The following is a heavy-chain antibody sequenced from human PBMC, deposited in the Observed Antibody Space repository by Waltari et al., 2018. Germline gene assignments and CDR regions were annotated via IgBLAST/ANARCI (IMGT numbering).Heavy chain of an antibody. CDR1: GFTFDDFT. J-gene: IGHJ4*02. V-gene: IGHV3-43*01. CDR2: ISWDGCST. CDR3: AKGGDYSNYVFDY. D-gene: IGHD4-4*01. Sequence: EVQLVESGGVVVQPGGSLRLYCAASGFTFDDFTMRWVRQAPGEGLEWVSLISWDGCSTYYADSVKGRFTISRDNSKNSLYLQMNSLRTEDTALYYCAKGGDYSNYVFDYWGQGTLVTVSS.